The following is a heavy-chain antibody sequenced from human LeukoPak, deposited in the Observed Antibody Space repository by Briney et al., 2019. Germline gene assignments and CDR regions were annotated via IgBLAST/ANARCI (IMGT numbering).Heavy chain of an antibody. V-gene: IGHV1-69*13. CDR1: GGTFSSYA. CDR3: ARGEMYYYYYYMDV. Sequence: GASVKVSCRASGGTFSSYAISWVRQAPGQGLEWMGGIIPIFGTANYAQKFQGRVTITADESTSTAYMELSSLRSEDTAVYYCARGEMYYYYYYMDVWGKGTTVTISS. CDR2: IIPIFGTA. J-gene: IGHJ6*03. D-gene: IGHD5-24*01.